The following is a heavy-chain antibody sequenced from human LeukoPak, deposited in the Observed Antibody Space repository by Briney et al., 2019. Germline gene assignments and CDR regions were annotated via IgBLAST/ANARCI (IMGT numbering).Heavy chain of an antibody. CDR2: ISSSSSYI. D-gene: IGHD2-2*01. CDR1: GFTFSSYS. V-gene: IGHV3-21*01. J-gene: IGHJ6*02. Sequence: GGSLRLSCAASGFTFSSYSMNWVRQAPGKGLEWVSSISSSSSYIYYADSVKGRFTISRDNAKNSLYLQMNSLRAEDTAVYYCARDLLSEGPYQLPSALYYYYGMDVWGQGTTVTVSS. CDR3: ARDLLSEGPYQLPSALYYYYGMDV.